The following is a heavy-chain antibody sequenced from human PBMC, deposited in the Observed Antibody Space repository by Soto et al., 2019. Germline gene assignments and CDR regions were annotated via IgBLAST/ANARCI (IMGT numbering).Heavy chain of an antibody. CDR3: ARDGRDGYNPFDY. J-gene: IGHJ4*02. Sequence: SETLSLTCTVSGGSVSSGGYYWSWIRQPPGKGLEWIGYIYYSGSTNYNPSLKSRVTISVDTSKNQFSLKLSSVTAADTAVYYCARDGRDGYNPFDYWGQGTLVTVSS. V-gene: IGHV4-61*08. CDR2: IYYSGST. CDR1: GGSVSSGGYY. D-gene: IGHD5-12*01.